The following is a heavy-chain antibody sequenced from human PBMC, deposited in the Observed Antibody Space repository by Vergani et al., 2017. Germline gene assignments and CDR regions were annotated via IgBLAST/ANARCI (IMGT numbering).Heavy chain of an antibody. CDR1: GGSFSGYY. CDR2: INHSGST. D-gene: IGHD6-6*01. Sequence: QVQLQQWGAGLLKPSETLSLTCAVYGGSFSGYYWSWIRQPPGKGLEWIGEINHSGSTNYNPSLKRRVTISVDTSKNQFSLKLSSVTAADTAVYDCARGLGRGGAARSLGYWGQGTLVTVSS. CDR3: ARGLGRGGAARSLGY. V-gene: IGHV4-34*01. J-gene: IGHJ4*02.